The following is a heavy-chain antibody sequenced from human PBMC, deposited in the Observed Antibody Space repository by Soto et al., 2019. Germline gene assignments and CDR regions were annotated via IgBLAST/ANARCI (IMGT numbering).Heavy chain of an antibody. CDR2: IYYSGST. Sequence: QVQLQESGPGLVKPSETLSLTCTVSGGSISSYYWSWIRQPPGKGLEWIGYIYYSGSTNYNPSLKSRVTISVDTSKNQFSLKLSSVTAADTAVYYCARSIAADAAWFDPWGQGPLVTVSS. V-gene: IGHV4-59*01. J-gene: IGHJ5*02. CDR1: GGSISSYY. D-gene: IGHD6-13*01. CDR3: ARSIAADAAWFDP.